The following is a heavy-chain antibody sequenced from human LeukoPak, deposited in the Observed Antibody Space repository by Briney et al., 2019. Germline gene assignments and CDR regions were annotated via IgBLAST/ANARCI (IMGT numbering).Heavy chain of an antibody. D-gene: IGHD6-19*01. J-gene: IGHJ4*02. CDR3: ARGLPSGWRLSFDY. CDR2: IYSGGST. CDR1: GFTVSSNY. V-gene: IGHV3-53*01. Sequence: AGGSLRLSCAASGFTVSSNYMSWVRQAPGKGLEWVSVIYSGGSTYYADSVKGRFTISRDNSKNTLYLQMNSLRAEDTAVYYCARGLPSGWRLSFDYWGQGTLVTVSS.